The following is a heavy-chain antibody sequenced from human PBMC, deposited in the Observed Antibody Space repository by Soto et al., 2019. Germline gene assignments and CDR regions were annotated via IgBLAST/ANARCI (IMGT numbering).Heavy chain of an antibody. Sequence: PSETLSLTCTGSGGSISSYYWSWIRQPPGKGLEWIGYIYYSGSTNYNPSLKSRVTISVDTSKNQFSLKLSSVTAADTAVYYCARTEGIIGGYGDYDFYDAFDIWGQGTMVTVSS. CDR2: IYYSGST. V-gene: IGHV4-59*08. CDR3: ARTEGIIGGYGDYDFYDAFDI. CDR1: GGSISSYY. J-gene: IGHJ3*02. D-gene: IGHD4-17*01.